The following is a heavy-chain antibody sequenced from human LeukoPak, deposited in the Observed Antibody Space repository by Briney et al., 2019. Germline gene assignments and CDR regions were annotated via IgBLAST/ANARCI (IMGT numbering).Heavy chain of an antibody. CDR2: ISSSSSTI. CDR1: GFTFSSYS. J-gene: IGHJ3*02. CDR3: ARAVVTLPRPTDQRDDAFDI. D-gene: IGHD4-23*01. Sequence: PGGSLRLSCAASGFTFSSYSMNWVRQAPGKGLEWVSYISSSSSTIYYADSVKGRFTISRDNAKNSLYLQMNSLRAEDTAVYYCARAVVTLPRPTDQRDDAFDIWGQGTMVTVSS. V-gene: IGHV3-48*04.